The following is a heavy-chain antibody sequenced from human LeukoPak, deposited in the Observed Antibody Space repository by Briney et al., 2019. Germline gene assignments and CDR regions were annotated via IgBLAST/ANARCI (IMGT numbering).Heavy chain of an antibody. CDR3: ARKEYSLDY. D-gene: IGHD5-18*01. CDR1: GGSISNGDYY. J-gene: IGHJ4*02. CDR2: IYHSGST. Sequence: SETLSLTCTVSGGSISNGDYYWSWLRQPPGKGLEWIGYIYHSGSTYYNLSLKSRVTISIDRSKNQFSLNLSSVTAADTAVYYCARKEYSLDYWGQGTLVTVSS. V-gene: IGHV4-30-4*01.